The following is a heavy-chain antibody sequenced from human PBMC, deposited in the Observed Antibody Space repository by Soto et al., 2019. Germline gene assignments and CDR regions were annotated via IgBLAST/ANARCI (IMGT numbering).Heavy chain of an antibody. V-gene: IGHV3-30*18. CDR3: AKDRVGGTFYTPLGF. Sequence: QVQLVESGGGVFQPGGSLILSCQASGFNFDNYGMHWVRQAPGKGLEWVAVITYDGSNKYYADSVKGRFTISRDNSKNTLSLHLNTLKPEDTAVYHCAKDRVGGTFYTPLGFWGQGTLVTVSS. J-gene: IGHJ4*02. CDR2: ITYDGSNK. D-gene: IGHD1-7*01. CDR1: GFNFDNYG.